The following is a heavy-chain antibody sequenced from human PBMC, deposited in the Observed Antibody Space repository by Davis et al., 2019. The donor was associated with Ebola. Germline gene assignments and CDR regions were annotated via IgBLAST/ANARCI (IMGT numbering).Heavy chain of an antibody. D-gene: IGHD6-19*01. V-gene: IGHV4-59*08. CDR1: GGSISSYY. Sequence: GSLRLSCTVSGGSISSYYWSWIRQPPGKGLEWIGYSYYSGSTNYNPSLKSRVTISVDTSKNQFSLKLSSVTAADTAVYYCARQIGWGSGWYSGNNWFDPWGQGTLVTVSS. J-gene: IGHJ5*02. CDR2: SYYSGST. CDR3: ARQIGWGSGWYSGNNWFDP.